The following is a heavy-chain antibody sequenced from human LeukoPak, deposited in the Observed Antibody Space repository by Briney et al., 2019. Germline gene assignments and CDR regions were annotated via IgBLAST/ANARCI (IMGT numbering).Heavy chain of an antibody. Sequence: GSLRLSCAASGFTFSSYAMHWVRQAPGKGLEWVAVISYDGSNKYYADSVKGRFTISRDNSKNTLYLQMNSLRAEDTAVYYCARPDPGHWGQGTLVTVSS. D-gene: IGHD1-14*01. V-gene: IGHV3-30-3*01. CDR1: GFTFSSYA. CDR2: ISYDGSNK. J-gene: IGHJ4*02. CDR3: ARPDPGH.